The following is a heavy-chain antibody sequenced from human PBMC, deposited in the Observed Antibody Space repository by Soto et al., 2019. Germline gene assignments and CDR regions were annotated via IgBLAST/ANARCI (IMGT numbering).Heavy chain of an antibody. Sequence: SVKVSCKASGGTFSSYAISWVRQAPGQGLEWMGGIIPIFGTANYAQEFQGRVTITADESTSTAYMELSSLRSEDTAVYYCARDSTMQLWWNCDYWGQGTRVTGFS. V-gene: IGHV1-69*13. CDR3: ARDSTMQLWWNCDY. D-gene: IGHD5-18*01. CDR2: IIPIFGTA. CDR1: GGTFSSYA. J-gene: IGHJ4*02.